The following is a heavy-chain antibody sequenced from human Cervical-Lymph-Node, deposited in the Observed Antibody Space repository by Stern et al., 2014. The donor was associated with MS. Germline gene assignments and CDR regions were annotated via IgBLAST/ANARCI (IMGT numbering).Heavy chain of an antibody. V-gene: IGHV1-69*09. Sequence: QVQLVQSGAEVKKPGSSVKVSCKASGGTFSSYAISWVRQAPGQGLEWMGRIIPILGIANYAQKFQGRVTITADKSTSTAYMELSSLRSEDTAVYYCARLLRSSWYRVSPLWSDYWGQGTLVTVSS. CDR3: ARLLRSSWYRVSPLWSDY. CDR2: IIPILGIA. J-gene: IGHJ4*02. CDR1: GGTFSSYA. D-gene: IGHD6-13*01.